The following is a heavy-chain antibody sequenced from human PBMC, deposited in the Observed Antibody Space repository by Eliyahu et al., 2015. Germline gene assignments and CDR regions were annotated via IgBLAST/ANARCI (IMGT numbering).Heavy chain of an antibody. J-gene: IGHJ4*02. CDR2: ISWNSGSI. CDR3: AKDIPSYYSSGWYESYFDY. D-gene: IGHD6-19*01. CDR1: GFTXXDYA. V-gene: IGHV3-9*01. Sequence: EVQLVESGGGLVQPGRSLRLSCAASGFTXXDYAMXWVRQAPGKGLEWVSGISWNSGSIGYADSVKGRFTISRDNAKNSLYLQMNSLRAEDTALYYCAKDIPSYYSSGWYESYFDYWGQGTLVTVSS.